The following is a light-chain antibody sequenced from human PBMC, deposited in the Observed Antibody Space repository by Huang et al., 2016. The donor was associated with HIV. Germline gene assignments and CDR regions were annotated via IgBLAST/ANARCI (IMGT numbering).Light chain of an antibody. CDR1: QSVSSN. CDR2: GAS. CDR3: QQYNNWLGT. Sequence: EIVMTQSPATLSVSPGERATLSCRASQSVSSNLAWYQQKPGQAPRLLVYGASTRATGITARCSGSGSGTEFTLTISSLQSEDFAVYYCQQYNNWLGTFGQGTKLEIK. V-gene: IGKV3-15*01. J-gene: IGKJ2*01.